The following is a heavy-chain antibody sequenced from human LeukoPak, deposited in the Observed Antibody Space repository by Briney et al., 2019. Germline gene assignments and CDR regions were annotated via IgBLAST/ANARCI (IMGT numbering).Heavy chain of an antibody. Sequence: GRSLRLSCAASGFTFSSYGMHWVRQAPGKGLEWVAVISYDGSNKYYADSVKGRFTISRDNSKNTLYLQMNSLRAKDTAVYYCAKDGWDGYNYLDYWGQGTLVTVSS. CDR3: AKDGWDGYNYLDY. V-gene: IGHV3-30*18. CDR2: ISYDGSNK. J-gene: IGHJ4*02. CDR1: GFTFSSYG. D-gene: IGHD5-24*01.